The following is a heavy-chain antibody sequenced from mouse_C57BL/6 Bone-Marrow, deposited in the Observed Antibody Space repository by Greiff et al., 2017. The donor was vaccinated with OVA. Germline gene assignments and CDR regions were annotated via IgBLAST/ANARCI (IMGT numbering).Heavy chain of an antibody. CDR1: GFTFSDYY. CDR3: ARQGAAPGQATFAY. J-gene: IGHJ3*01. D-gene: IGHD3-2*02. CDR2: ISNGGGST. V-gene: IGHV5-12*01. Sequence: EVMLVESGGGLVQPGGSLKLSCAASGFTFSDYYMYWVRQTPEKRLEWVAYISNGGGSTYYPDTVKGRFTISRDNAKNTLYLQMSRLKSEDTAMYYCARQGAAPGQATFAYWGQGTLVTVSA.